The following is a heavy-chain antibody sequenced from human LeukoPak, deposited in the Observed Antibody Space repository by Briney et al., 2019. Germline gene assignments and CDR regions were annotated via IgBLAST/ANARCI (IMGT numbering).Heavy chain of an antibody. CDR3: ARDGSGSYAQFDY. CDR1: GFTFSNAY. V-gene: IGHV3-21*01. D-gene: IGHD1-26*01. CDR2: ISSSSSYI. J-gene: IGHJ4*02. Sequence: GGSLRLSCVASGFTFSNAYMSWVRQAPGKGLEWVSSISSSSSYIYYADSVKGRFTISRDNAKNSLYLQMNSLRAEDTAVYYCARDGSGSYAQFDYWGQGTLVTVSS.